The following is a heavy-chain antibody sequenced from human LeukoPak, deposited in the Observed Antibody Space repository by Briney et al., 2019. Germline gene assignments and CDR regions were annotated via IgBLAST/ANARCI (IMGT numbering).Heavy chain of an antibody. CDR1: GFTVSSDY. D-gene: IGHD1-26*01. V-gene: IGHV3-66*01. Sequence: GGSLRLSCAASGFTVSSDYMSWVRQAPGKGLEWVSIIYSSRGTNYADSVKGRFTISRDNSKNTLYLQMNSLRAEDTAMYYCATQWDGGAGAFDTWGQGTMVTVSS. CDR2: IYSSRGT. J-gene: IGHJ3*02. CDR3: ATQWDGGAGAFDT.